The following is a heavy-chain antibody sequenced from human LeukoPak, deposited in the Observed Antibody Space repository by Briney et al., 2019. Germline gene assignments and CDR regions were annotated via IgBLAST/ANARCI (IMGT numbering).Heavy chain of an antibody. CDR2: IGSSISTK. V-gene: IGHV3-48*02. CDR1: GFTFSNQR. D-gene: IGHD2-21*01. Sequence: GGSLRLSCVASGFTFSNQRMNGVRQAPGKGLEWVSYIGSSISTKYYADSVKGRFTISRDNAKSSLYLQMNSLRDEDTAVYYCARDHADGHGSDCGGLGTMVTVSS. J-gene: IGHJ3*01. CDR3: ARDHADGHGSDC.